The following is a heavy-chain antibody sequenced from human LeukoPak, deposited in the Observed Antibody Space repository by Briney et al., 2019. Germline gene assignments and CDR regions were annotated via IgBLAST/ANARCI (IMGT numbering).Heavy chain of an antibody. J-gene: IGHJ4*02. V-gene: IGHV4-59*01. D-gene: IGHD5-18*01. CDR3: ARAADTAMYVY. Sequence: SETLSLTCTVSGGSISSYYWSWIRQPPGKGLEWIGYIYYSGSTNYNPSLKSRVTISVDTSKNQFSLKLSSVTAADTAVYYCARAADTAMYVYWGQGTLVTVSS. CDR1: GGSISSYY. CDR2: IYYSGST.